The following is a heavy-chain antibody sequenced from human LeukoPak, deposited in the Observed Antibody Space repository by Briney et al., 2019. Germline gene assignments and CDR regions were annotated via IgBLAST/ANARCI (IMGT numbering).Heavy chain of an antibody. D-gene: IGHD6-13*01. CDR2: ISSSSSYI. J-gene: IGHJ4*02. CDR1: GFTFSIYS. Sequence: GGSLRLSCAASGFTFSIYSMKWVRQAPGKGLEWVSSISSSSSYIYYADSVKGRFTISRDNAKNSLYLQMNSLRAEDTAVYYCARVDSSSWTYYWGQGTLVTVSS. CDR3: ARVDSSSWTYY. V-gene: IGHV3-21*01.